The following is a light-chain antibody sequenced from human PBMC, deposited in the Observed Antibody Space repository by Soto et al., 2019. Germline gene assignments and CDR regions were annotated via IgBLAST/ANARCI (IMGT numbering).Light chain of an antibody. CDR2: DTS. CDR3: QQRTNWPRSFT. V-gene: IGKV3-11*01. CDR1: QSFSSY. Sequence: EIVLTQSPATLSLSPGERATLACRASQSFSSYLAWYQQKPGQAPMRLIYDTSKRATGIPARVSGSGSGTDFTLTISSLESEDFAVYNCQQRTNWPRSFTFGPGTNVDIK. J-gene: IGKJ3*01.